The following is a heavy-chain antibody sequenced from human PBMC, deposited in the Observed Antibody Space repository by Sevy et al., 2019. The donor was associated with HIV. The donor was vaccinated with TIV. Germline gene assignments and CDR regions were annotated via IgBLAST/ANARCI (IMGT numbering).Heavy chain of an antibody. V-gene: IGHV1-46*01. CDR1: GYTFTSYY. CDR2: INPSGGST. CDR3: ARVRSRDGYLDAFDI. J-gene: IGHJ3*02. Sequence: ASVKVSCKASGYTFTSYYMHWVRQAPGQGLEWMGIINPSGGSTSYAQKFQGRVTMTRDKSTSTVYMELSSLRSEDTAVYYCARVRSRDGYLDAFDIWGQGTMVTVSS. D-gene: IGHD5-12*01.